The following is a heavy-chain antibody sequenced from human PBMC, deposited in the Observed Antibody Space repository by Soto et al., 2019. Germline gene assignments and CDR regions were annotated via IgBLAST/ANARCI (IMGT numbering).Heavy chain of an antibody. CDR3: ARDRGVRGPQQHYYYYGMDV. D-gene: IGHD3-10*01. J-gene: IGHJ6*02. CDR1: GGSISSYY. V-gene: IGHV4-59*12. Sequence: TVSGGSISSYYWSWIRQPPGKGLEWIGYIYYSGSTNYNPSLKSRVTISVDTSKNQFSLKLSSVTAADTAVYYCARDRGVRGPQQHYYYYGMDVWGQGTTVTVSS. CDR2: IYYSGST.